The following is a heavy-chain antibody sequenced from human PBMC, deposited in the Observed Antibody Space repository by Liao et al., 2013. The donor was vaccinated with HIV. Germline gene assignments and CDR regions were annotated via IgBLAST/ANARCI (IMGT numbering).Heavy chain of an antibody. Sequence: QLQMQESGPGLVKPSETLSLTCTVSGGSISSSSYYWGWIRQPPGKGLQWIGSIYYTGSTYYTPSLKSRVTISVDTSKNQFSLKLSSVTAADTAVYYCARVLYYYDSSGYSRWFDSWGQGTLVTVSS. D-gene: IGHD3-22*01. CDR3: ARVLYYYDSSGYSRWFDS. CDR2: IYYTGST. V-gene: IGHV4-39*07. J-gene: IGHJ5*01. CDR1: GGSISSSSYY.